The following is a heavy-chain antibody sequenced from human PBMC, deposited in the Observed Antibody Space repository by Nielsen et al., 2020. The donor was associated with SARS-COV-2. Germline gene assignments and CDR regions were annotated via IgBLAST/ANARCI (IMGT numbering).Heavy chain of an antibody. Sequence: GESLKISCAASGFTFSSYGIHWVRQAPGKGLEWVAVISHDGDNRFYADSVRGRFDISRDNSKNTLYLQMNSLTVGDTATYYCAKVGGYGSASHSAYYMDVWGKGTTVTVSS. CDR1: GFTFSSYG. V-gene: IGHV3-30*18. J-gene: IGHJ6*03. CDR3: AKVGGYGSASHSAYYMDV. CDR2: ISHDGDNR. D-gene: IGHD2-15*01.